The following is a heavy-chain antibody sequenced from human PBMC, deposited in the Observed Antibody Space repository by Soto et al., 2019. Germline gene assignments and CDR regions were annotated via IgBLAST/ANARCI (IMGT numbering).Heavy chain of an antibody. V-gene: IGHV3-23*01. CDR3: AKAHPGYGSTWFFFDY. D-gene: IGHD2-2*01. CDR2: LNAGGGVT. Sequence: EVQLLESGGGVVKPGGSLRLSCAASGFTFGRYAMRWVRQAPGKGLEWVSGLNAGGGVTDYADSVKGRFTVSRDNSKNTLYLQMSNLRVEDTAVYYCAKAHPGYGSTWFFFDYWGQGTLVTVSS. J-gene: IGHJ4*02. CDR1: GFTFGRYA.